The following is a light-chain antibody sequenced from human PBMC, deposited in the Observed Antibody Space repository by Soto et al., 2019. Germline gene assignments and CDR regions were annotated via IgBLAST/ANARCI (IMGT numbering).Light chain of an antibody. CDR1: SSNIGSNY. CDR2: RNN. Sequence: QSVPTQPPSASWTPVQRVPISCSGSSSNIGSNYVYWYQQLPGTAPKLLIYRNNQRPSGVPDRFSGSKSGTSASLAISGLRSEDEADYYCAAWDDSLSGRVFGTGTKVTVL. J-gene: IGLJ1*01. V-gene: IGLV1-47*01. CDR3: AAWDDSLSGRV.